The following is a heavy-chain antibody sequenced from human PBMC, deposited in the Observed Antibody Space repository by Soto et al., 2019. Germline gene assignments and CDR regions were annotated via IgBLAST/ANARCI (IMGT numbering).Heavy chain of an antibody. D-gene: IGHD3-16*01. V-gene: IGHV3-23*01. Sequence: GGPLRLSCAASGFTFSSYALNWVRQAPGRGMEWNTDITGSGTSTYYAPSVKGRFITSSDSANNTLFLRMCSLRAEDTTMYYCAQALSAVFSLGDFNYWGRGALVTVSS. CDR3: AQALSAVFSLGDFNY. CDR1: GFTFSSYA. CDR2: ITGSGTST. J-gene: IGHJ4*02.